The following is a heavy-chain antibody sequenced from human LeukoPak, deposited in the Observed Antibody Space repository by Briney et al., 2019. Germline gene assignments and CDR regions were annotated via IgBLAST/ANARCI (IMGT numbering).Heavy chain of an antibody. CDR2: IRYDGSNK. CDR3: AKDGQWLEPEYYFDY. V-gene: IGHV3-30*02. CDR1: GFAFSSYA. J-gene: IGHJ4*02. D-gene: IGHD6-19*01. Sequence: GGSLRLSCAASGFAFSSYAMNWVRQAPGKGLEWVAFIRYDGSNKYYADSVKGRFTISRDNSKNTLYLQMNSLRAEDTAVYYCAKDGQWLEPEYYFDYWGQGTLVTVSS.